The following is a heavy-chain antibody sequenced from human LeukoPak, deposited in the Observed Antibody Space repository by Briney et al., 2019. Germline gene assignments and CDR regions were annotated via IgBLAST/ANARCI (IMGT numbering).Heavy chain of an antibody. D-gene: IGHD4-17*01. CDR2: IYYSGST. J-gene: IGHJ4*02. Sequence: SETLSLTCTVSSGSISSYYWSWIRQPPGKGLEWIGYIYYSGSTNYNPSLKSRVTISVDTSKNQFSLKLSSVTAADTAVYYCARGSGDVYFDYWGQGTLVTVSS. V-gene: IGHV4-59*08. CDR3: ARGSGDVYFDY. CDR1: SGSISSYY.